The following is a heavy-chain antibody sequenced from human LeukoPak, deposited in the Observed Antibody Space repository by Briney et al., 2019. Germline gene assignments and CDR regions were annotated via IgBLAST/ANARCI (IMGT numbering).Heavy chain of an antibody. CDR1: GGSISSYY. Sequence: SETLSLTCTVSGGSISSYYWSWIRQPPGKGLEWIGYIYTSGSTNYNPSLKSRVTISVDTSKNQFSLKLSSVTAADTAVYYCARHRGTWLGELFDMDVWGQGTSVTVSS. J-gene: IGHJ6*02. CDR3: ARHRGTWLGELFDMDV. CDR2: IYTSGST. V-gene: IGHV4-4*09. D-gene: IGHD3-10*01.